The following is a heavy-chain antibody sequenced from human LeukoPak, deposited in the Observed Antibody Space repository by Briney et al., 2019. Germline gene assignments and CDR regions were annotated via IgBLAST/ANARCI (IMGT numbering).Heavy chain of an antibody. CDR1: GGSISSGGYS. D-gene: IGHD5-12*01. Sequence: SQTLSLTCAVSGGSISSGGYSWSWIRQPPGKGLEWIGSIYYSGSTYYNPSLKSRVTISVDTSKNQFSLKLSSVTAADTAVYYCASSGYGGYYYGMDVWGQGTTVTVSS. J-gene: IGHJ6*02. V-gene: IGHV4-30-2*03. CDR3: ASSGYGGYYYGMDV. CDR2: IYYSGST.